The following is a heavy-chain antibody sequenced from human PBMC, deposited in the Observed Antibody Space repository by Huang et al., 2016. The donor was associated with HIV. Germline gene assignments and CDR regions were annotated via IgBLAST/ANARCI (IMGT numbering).Heavy chain of an antibody. D-gene: IGHD6-19*01. V-gene: IGHV4-59*01. CDR1: GGSINTYY. CDR2: SYYNGNN. Sequence: QVQLQVSGPGLVMPSETLSLTCSVSGGSINTYYWSWIRQPPGNRLELIGYSYYNGNNDSNPSLKSRVTISMDTSKNQFSLELRSVTAADTAVYYCAGGGSSGWFHYYYRMDVWGQGTTVTVSS. CDR3: AGGGSSGWFHYYYRMDV. J-gene: IGHJ6*02.